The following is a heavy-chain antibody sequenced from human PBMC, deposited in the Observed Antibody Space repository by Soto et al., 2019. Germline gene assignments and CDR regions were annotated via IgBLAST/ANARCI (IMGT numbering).Heavy chain of an antibody. D-gene: IGHD6-19*01. CDR3: AHSLGSGWYEGGAFDI. Sequence: QITLKESGPTLVKPTQPLTLTCTFSGFSLSTSGVGVGWIRQPPGKALEWLALIYWDDDKRYSPSLKSRLTITKDTSKNQVVLTMTNMDPVDTATYYCAHSLGSGWYEGGAFDIWGQGTMVTVSS. V-gene: IGHV2-5*02. CDR2: IYWDDDK. CDR1: GFSLSTSGVG. J-gene: IGHJ3*02.